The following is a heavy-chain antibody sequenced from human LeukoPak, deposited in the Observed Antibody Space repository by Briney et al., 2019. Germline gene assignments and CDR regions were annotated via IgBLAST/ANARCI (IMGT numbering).Heavy chain of an antibody. D-gene: IGHD3-22*01. CDR3: AKDARYDSSGYPNWFDP. CDR1: GFTFSSYA. CDR2: ISGSGGST. V-gene: IGHV3-23*01. Sequence: GGSLRLSCAASGFTFSSYAMSWVRQAPGKGLEWVSAISGSGGSTYYADSVKGRFTISRDNSKNTLYLQMNSLRAEDTAVYYCAKDARYDSSGYPNWFDPWGQGTLVTVSS. J-gene: IGHJ5*02.